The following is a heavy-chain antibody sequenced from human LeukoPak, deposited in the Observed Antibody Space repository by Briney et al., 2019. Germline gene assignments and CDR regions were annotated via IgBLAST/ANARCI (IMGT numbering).Heavy chain of an antibody. CDR3: AREEVDYYDSSGSYFDY. CDR1: GFTFSSYA. D-gene: IGHD3-22*01. CDR2: VSYDGSDK. J-gene: IGHJ4*02. Sequence: GGSLRLSCAASGFTFSSYAMHWVRQAPGKGLEWVAVVSYDGSDKYYADSVKGRFTISRDNSKNTLFLQMNSLRAEDTAVFYCAREEVDYYDSSGSYFDYWGQGTLVTVSS. V-gene: IGHV3-30*04.